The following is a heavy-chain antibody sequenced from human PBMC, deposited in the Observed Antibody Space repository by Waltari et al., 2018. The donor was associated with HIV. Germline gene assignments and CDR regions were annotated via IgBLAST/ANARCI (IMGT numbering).Heavy chain of an antibody. Sequence: EVQLLVSGGGLVQPGGSLSLSCAASGFTFRRLALSRVRQAPGKGVEWVAAISGGGGSTYYADSVKGRFTISRDNSKNTLYLQMNSLRAEDTAVYYCAKEHDFWSGYSPSDYWGQGTLVTVSS. J-gene: IGHJ4*02. CDR1: GFTFRRLA. V-gene: IGHV3-23*01. CDR3: AKEHDFWSGYSPSDY. D-gene: IGHD3-3*01. CDR2: ISGGGGST.